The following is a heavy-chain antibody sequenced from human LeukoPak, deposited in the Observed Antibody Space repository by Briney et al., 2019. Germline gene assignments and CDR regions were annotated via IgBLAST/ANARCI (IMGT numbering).Heavy chain of an antibody. J-gene: IGHJ4*02. V-gene: IGHV3-7*01. CDR1: GFTFSHYW. D-gene: IGHD5-12*01. CDR3: VRDGGVSGYDLLDY. CDR2: INQDGSEE. Sequence: GGSLRLSCAATGFTFSHYWMTWVRQAPGKGLEWVAQINQDGSEEYYMDSVKARFTISRDNAKNSVFLQMNSLRAEDTAVYYCVRDGGVSGYDLLDYWGQGTLVTVSS.